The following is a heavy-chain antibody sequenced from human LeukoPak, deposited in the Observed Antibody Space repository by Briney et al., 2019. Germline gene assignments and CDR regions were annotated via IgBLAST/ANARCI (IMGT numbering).Heavy chain of an antibody. CDR1: GGSMSSYY. D-gene: IGHD5-24*01. CDR3: ARGARAGYNLEPFDY. CDR2: IYYSGST. V-gene: IGHV4-59*08. J-gene: IGHJ4*02. Sequence: SETLSLTCTVSGGSMSSYYWSWIRQPPGKGLEWIGYIYYSGSTRYNPSLKSRVTISVDTSKNQFSLKLSSVTAADTAVYYCARGARAGYNLEPFDYWGQGTLVTVSS.